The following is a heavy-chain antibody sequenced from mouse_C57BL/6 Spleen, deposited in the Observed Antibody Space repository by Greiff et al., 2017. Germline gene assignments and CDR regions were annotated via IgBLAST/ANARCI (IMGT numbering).Heavy chain of an antibody. Sequence: QVQLQQSDAELVKPGASVKISCKVSGYTFTDHTIHWMKQRPEQGLEWIGYIYPRDGSTKYNEKFKGKATLTADKSSSTAYMQLNSLTSEDSAVYFCARTLYYYGSSGGYYAMDDWGQGTSVTVSS. D-gene: IGHD1-1*01. J-gene: IGHJ4*01. CDR1: GYTFTDHT. CDR3: ARTLYYYGSSGGYYAMDD. CDR2: IYPRDGST. V-gene: IGHV1-78*01.